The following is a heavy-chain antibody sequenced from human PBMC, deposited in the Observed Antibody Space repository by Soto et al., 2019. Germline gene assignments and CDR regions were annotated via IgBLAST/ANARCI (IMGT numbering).Heavy chain of an antibody. D-gene: IGHD4-17*01. CDR3: ARQVESLDYGDYLNWFDP. Sequence: SETLSLTCTVSGGSISSYYWSWIRQPPGKGLEWIGYIYYSGSTNYNPSLKSRVTISVDTSKNQFSLKLSSVTAADTAVYYCARQVESLDYGDYLNWFDPWGQGTLVTVSS. CDR1: GGSISSYY. CDR2: IYYSGST. V-gene: IGHV4-59*08. J-gene: IGHJ5*02.